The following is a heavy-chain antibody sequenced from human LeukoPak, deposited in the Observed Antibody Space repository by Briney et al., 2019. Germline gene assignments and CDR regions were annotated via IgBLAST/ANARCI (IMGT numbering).Heavy chain of an antibody. V-gene: IGHV4-59*01. CDR3: ARGNCSGGSSYIPGRDYYYGMDV. D-gene: IGHD2-15*01. CDR1: GGSISSYY. J-gene: IGHJ6*02. Sequence: PSETLSLTCTVSGGSISSYYWSWIRQPPGKGLEWIGYIYYSGSTNYNPSLKSRVTISVDTSKNQFSLKLSSVTAADTAVYYCARGNCSGGSSYIPGRDYYYGMDVWGQGTTVTVSS. CDR2: IYYSGST.